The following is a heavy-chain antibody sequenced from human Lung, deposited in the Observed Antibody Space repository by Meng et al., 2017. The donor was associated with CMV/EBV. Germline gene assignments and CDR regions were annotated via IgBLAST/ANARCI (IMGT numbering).Heavy chain of an antibody. CDR3: ARQAPDNWFDP. CDR1: SGPMSSGVYC. CDR2: SYYDGTT. J-gene: IGHJ5*02. Sequence: CTVSSGPMSSGVYCWSWIRQHREKGLEWIGYSYYDGTTHYDPSLRSRVSISVDTSKNQFSLKLNSVTAADMAVYFCARQAPDNWFDPWGQGALVTVSS. V-gene: IGHV4-31*03.